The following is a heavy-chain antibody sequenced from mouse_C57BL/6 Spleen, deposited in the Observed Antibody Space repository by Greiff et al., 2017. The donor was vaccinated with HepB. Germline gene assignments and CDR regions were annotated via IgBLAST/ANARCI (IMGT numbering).Heavy chain of an antibody. CDR3: ARHGYDYHYFDY. CDR2: IWSDGSK. Sequence: QVQLQQSGPGLVAPSQSLSITCTVSGFSLTSYGVHWVRQPPGKGLEWLVVIWSDGSKTYNEAIKSRLSISKYNSKSQVFLKMNSLQTDDTAMYYCARHGYDYHYFDYWGQGTTLTVSS. D-gene: IGHD2-4*01. J-gene: IGHJ2*01. V-gene: IGHV2-6-1*01. CDR1: GFSLTSYG.